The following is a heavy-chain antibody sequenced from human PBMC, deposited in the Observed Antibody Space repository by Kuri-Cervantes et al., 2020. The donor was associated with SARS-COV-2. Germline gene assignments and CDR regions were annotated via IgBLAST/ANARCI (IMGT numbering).Heavy chain of an antibody. Sequence: SETLSLTCAVYGGSFSGYYWSWIRQPPGKGLEWIGEINHSGSTNYNPSLKSRVTISVDTSKNQFSLKLSSVTAADTAVYYCARDLRHLYYYYYMDVWGRGTTVTVSS. CDR2: INHSGST. CDR1: GGSFSGYY. CDR3: ARDLRHLYYYYYMDV. J-gene: IGHJ6*03. V-gene: IGHV4-34*01.